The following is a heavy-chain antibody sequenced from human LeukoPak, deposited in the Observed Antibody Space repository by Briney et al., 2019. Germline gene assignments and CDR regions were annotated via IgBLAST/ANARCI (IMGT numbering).Heavy chain of an antibody. CDR3: ARVVWKLPSYYFDY. CDR1: GGSISSGGYY. Sequence: TSETLSLTCTVSGGSISSGGYYWSWIRQHPGKGLEWIGYIYYSGSTYYNPSLKSRVTISVDTSKNQFSLKLSSVTAADTAVYYCARVVWKLPSYYFDYWGQGTLVTVSS. V-gene: IGHV4-31*03. CDR2: IYYSGST. J-gene: IGHJ4*02. D-gene: IGHD3-16*01.